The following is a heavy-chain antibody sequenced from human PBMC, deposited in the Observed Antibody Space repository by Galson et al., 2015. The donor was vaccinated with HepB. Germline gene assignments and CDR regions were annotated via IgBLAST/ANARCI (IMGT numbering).Heavy chain of an antibody. V-gene: IGHV3-53*01. CDR1: DLTVDSNR. Sequence: SLRLSCAASDLTVDSNRMTWVRQAPGKGLEWVSIIYSGGSTFYADSVKGRFTISRDNSKNTLYLQMNSLRVEDTAVYYCAKFAYSSGYYETVFDFWGQGTLVTVSS. CDR3: AKFAYSSGYYETVFDF. J-gene: IGHJ3*01. CDR2: IYSGGST. D-gene: IGHD6-19*01.